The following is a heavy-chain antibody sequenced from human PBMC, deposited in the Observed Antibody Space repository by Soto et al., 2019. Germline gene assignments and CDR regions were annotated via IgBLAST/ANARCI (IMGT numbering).Heavy chain of an antibody. Sequence: GASVKVSCKASGYTFTSYGISWVRQAPGQGLEWMGWISAYNGNTSYAQKLQGRVTMTTDTSTSTAYMELRSLRSDDTAVYYCARGSGITMIVVAYDAFDIWGQGTMVTVSS. CDR3: ARGSGITMIVVAYDAFDI. CDR1: GYTFTSYG. CDR2: ISAYNGNT. D-gene: IGHD3-22*01. V-gene: IGHV1-18*04. J-gene: IGHJ3*02.